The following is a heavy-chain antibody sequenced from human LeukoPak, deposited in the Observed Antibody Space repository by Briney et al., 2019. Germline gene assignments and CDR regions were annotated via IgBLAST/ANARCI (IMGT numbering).Heavy chain of an antibody. CDR3: ARGVVGATAFGY. D-gene: IGHD1-26*01. CDR2: IYYSGST. J-gene: IGHJ4*02. V-gene: IGHV4-39*07. Sequence: SETQSLTCTVSGGSISSSSYHWGWIRQPPGKGLEWIGSIYYSGSTYYNPSLKSRVTISVDTSKNQFSLKLTSVTAADTAVYYCARGVVGATAFGYWGQGTLVTVSS. CDR1: GGSISSSSYH.